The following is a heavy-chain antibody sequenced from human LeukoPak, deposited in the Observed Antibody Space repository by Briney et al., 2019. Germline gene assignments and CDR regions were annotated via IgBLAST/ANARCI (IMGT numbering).Heavy chain of an antibody. V-gene: IGHV1-2*02. Sequence: ASVKVSCKASGYTFTGYYMHWVRQAPGQGLEWMGWINPNSGGTNYAQKFQGRVTMTRDTSISTAYMELSSLRSDDTAVYYCASMIATVDTAMVDFDYWGQGTLVTVSS. J-gene: IGHJ4*02. CDR1: GYTFTGYY. CDR3: ASMIATVDTAMVDFDY. D-gene: IGHD5-18*01. CDR2: INPNSGGT.